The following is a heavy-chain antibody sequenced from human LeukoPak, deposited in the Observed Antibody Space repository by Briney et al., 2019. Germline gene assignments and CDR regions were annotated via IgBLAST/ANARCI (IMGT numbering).Heavy chain of an antibody. V-gene: IGHV3-53*01. CDR1: GFTVSTNY. J-gene: IGHJ4*02. CDR2: IYSGGNT. CDR3: ARGAPYCGGDCYSD. Sequence: GGSLRLSCAASGFTVSTNYMSWVRQAPGKGLEWVSVIYSGGNTYYADSVKGRLTISRDNSKNTLYLQMNTLRGEDTAVYYCARGAPYCGGDCYSDWGQGTLVTVSS. D-gene: IGHD2-21*02.